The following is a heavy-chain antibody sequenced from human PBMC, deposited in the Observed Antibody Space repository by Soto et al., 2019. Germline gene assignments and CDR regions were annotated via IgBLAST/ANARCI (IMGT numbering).Heavy chain of an antibody. V-gene: IGHV3-33*01. CDR3: ARETNDAFDI. J-gene: IGHJ3*02. CDR1: GPTFSNFG. Sequence: VQLVESGGGVVQPGRSLRLSCAASGPTFSNFGMHWVRQAPGKGLEWVAVIWYDGSDKYYADSVKGRFTISRDNSKNTLYLQMNSLRVEDTAVYYCARETNDAFDIWGQGTMVTVSS. CDR2: IWYDGSDK.